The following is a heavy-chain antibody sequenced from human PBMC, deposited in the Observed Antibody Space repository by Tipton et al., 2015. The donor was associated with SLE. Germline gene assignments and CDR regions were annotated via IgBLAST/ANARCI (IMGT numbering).Heavy chain of an antibody. Sequence: TLSLTCTVSGGSISSTSYYWGWIRQPPGKGLEWIGSIYYSGSANYNPSLKSRATISVDTSKNQSSLKLSSVTAADTAVYYCARGYDSSGYYYKAFDIWGQGTMVTVSS. CDR1: GGSISSTSYY. J-gene: IGHJ3*02. CDR3: ARGYDSSGYYYKAFDI. CDR2: IYYSGSA. V-gene: IGHV4-39*07. D-gene: IGHD3-22*01.